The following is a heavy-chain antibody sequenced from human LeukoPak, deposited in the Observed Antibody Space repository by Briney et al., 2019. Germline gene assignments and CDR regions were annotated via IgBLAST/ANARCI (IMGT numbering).Heavy chain of an antibody. V-gene: IGHV1-2*06. CDR2: INPNSGGT. CDR1: GYTFTGYY. Sequence: ASVKVSCKASGYTFTGYYMHWVRQAPGQGLEWMGRINPNSGGTNYAQKFQGRVTTTRDTSISTAYMELSRLRSDDTAVYYCARGAEYYYDSSGYGVYWGQGTLVTVSS. D-gene: IGHD3-22*01. CDR3: ARGAEYYYDSSGYGVY. J-gene: IGHJ4*02.